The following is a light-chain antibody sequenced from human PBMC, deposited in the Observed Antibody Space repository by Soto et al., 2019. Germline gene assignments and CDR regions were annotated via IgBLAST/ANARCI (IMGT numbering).Light chain of an antibody. J-gene: IGLJ1*01. V-gene: IGLV2-14*03. CDR1: SSDVGGYKY. Sequence: QSALTQPASVSGSPGQSITISCTGTSSDVGGYKYVSWYQQHPGKAPKLLIYDVTDRPSVVSNRFSGSTSGNTASLTISGLQAGDEADYYCSSYTSSTTLVFGTGTKLTVL. CDR3: SSYTSSTTLV. CDR2: DVT.